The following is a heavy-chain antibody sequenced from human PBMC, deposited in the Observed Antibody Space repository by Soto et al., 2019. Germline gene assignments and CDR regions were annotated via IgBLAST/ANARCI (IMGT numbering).Heavy chain of an antibody. CDR1: GYSFTSYW. CDR2: IYRVXSDT. J-gene: IGHJ4*02. V-gene: IGHV5-51*01. D-gene: IGHD6-13*01. Sequence: PGESMKLSCKGSGYSFTSYWIGRVRQVPGKSVELMGIIYRVXSDTRYSQYFQCQVTISADKSIRTAYLQWSSLKVPDTAMYYCARLPPLIAAAECWGQGTLVTVSS. CDR3: ARLPPLIAAAEC.